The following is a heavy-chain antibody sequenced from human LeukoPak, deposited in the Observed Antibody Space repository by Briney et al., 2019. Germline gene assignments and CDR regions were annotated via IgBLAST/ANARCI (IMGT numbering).Heavy chain of an antibody. CDR2: IFYSGST. D-gene: IGHD3-3*01. V-gene: IGHV4-39*07. CDR1: GGSISTSNYY. Sequence: SETLSLTCTVSGGSISTSNYYWGWIRQPPGKGLEWIGNIFYSGSTYYSPSLRSRVTISLDTSRNQFSLKLSSVTAADTAVYYCARGVSDFWSGYPFDPWGQGTLVTVSS. CDR3: ARGVSDFWSGYPFDP. J-gene: IGHJ5*02.